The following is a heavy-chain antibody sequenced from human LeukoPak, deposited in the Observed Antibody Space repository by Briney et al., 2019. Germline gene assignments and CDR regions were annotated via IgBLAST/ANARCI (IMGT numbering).Heavy chain of an antibody. D-gene: IGHD3-22*01. CDR2: IYYSGST. CDR3: ARLSDSDSSGYYWGFGY. Sequence: PSETLSLTCTVSGGSISSYYWSWIRQPPGKGLECIGYIYYSGSTNYNPSLRSRVTISVVTSKNEFSLKLGSVTAADTAVYYCARLSDSDSSGYYWGFGYWGQGSLVTVSS. V-gene: IGHV4-59*08. CDR1: GGSISSYY. J-gene: IGHJ4*02.